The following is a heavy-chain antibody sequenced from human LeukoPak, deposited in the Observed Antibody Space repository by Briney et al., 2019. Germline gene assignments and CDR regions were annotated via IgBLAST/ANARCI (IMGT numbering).Heavy chain of an antibody. J-gene: IGHJ6*03. CDR2: INPSGGST. Sequence: ASVKVSCKASGGTFSSYAISWVRQAPGQGLEWMGIINPSGGSTSCAQKFQGRVTMTRDTSTSTVYMELSSLRSEDTAVYYCARHRGYEDYDILTGYYSPYYYYYMDVWGKGTTVTISS. V-gene: IGHV1-46*01. CDR1: GGTFSSYA. CDR3: ARHRGYEDYDILTGYYSPYYYYYMDV. D-gene: IGHD3-9*01.